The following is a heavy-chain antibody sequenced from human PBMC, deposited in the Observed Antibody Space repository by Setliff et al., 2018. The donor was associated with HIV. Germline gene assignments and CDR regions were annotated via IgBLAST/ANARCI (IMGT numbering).Heavy chain of an antibody. Sequence: ASVKVSCKASGYTFTSYAMNWVRQAPGQGLEWLGWINTKTGNPTYVQGFPGQFVFSLDTSVSTAYLEISSLKAEDTAVYYCAKVDTAMVVHYYDSSGYLRPFDSWGQGTLVTVSS. D-gene: IGHD3-22*01. CDR3: AKVDTAMVVHYYDSSGYLRPFDS. CDR1: GYTFTSYA. V-gene: IGHV7-4-1*02. CDR2: INTKTGNP. J-gene: IGHJ4*02.